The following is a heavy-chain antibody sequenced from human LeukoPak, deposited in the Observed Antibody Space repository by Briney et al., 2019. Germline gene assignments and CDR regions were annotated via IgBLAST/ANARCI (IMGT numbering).Heavy chain of an antibody. D-gene: IGHD3-10*01. CDR1: GFTFSDYY. V-gene: IGHV3-11*04. J-gene: IGHJ6*03. CDR2: ISSSGSTI. Sequence: GSLRLSCAASGFTFSDYYMSWIRQAPGKGLEWVSYISSSGSTIYYADSVKGRFTISRDNSKNTLYLQMNSLRVEDTAVYYCAKDHYYGSGSYYNDNYMDVWGKGTTVTISS. CDR3: AKDHYYGSGSYYNDNYMDV.